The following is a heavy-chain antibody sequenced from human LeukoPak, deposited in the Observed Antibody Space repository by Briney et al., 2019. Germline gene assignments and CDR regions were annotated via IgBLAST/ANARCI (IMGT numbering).Heavy chain of an antibody. D-gene: IGHD2-15*01. Sequence: SETLSLTCTVSGGSISSSSYYWGWIRQPPGKGLEWIGSIYYSGSTYYNPSLKSRVTISVDTSKNQFSLKLSSVTAADTAVYYCARRGFEYCSGGSCYYSDYWGQGTLVTVSS. CDR2: IYYSGST. J-gene: IGHJ4*02. CDR1: GGSISSSSYY. V-gene: IGHV4-39*01. CDR3: ARRGFEYCSGGSCYYSDY.